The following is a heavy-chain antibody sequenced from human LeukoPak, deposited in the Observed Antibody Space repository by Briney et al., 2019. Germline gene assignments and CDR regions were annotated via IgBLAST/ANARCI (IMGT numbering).Heavy chain of an antibody. CDR3: VRDGGGDYDILTGSIDY. V-gene: IGHV6-1*01. D-gene: IGHD3-9*01. CDR1: GDSVSNNIAT. CDR2: TYYRSRWGN. J-gene: IGHJ4*02. Sequence: SQTLSLTCAISGDSVSNNIATWNWVRQSPSRGLEWLGRTYYRSRWGNDYAISVKGRITINPDTSRNQFSLQLNSVTPEDTAVYYCVRDGGGDYDILTGSIDYWGQGTLLTVSS.